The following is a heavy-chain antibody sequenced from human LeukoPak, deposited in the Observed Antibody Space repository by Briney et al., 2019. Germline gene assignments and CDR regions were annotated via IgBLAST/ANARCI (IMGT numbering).Heavy chain of an antibody. CDR3: ATAPYCTNGVCYLGPDY. D-gene: IGHD2-8*01. CDR1: GYTLTELS. J-gene: IGHJ4*02. V-gene: IGHV1-24*01. CDR2: FDPEAGET. Sequence: ASVKVSCKVSGYTLTELSMHCVRQSPGTGLEWMGGFDPEAGETICVQKIQCRGTMTEDTSTDTTYMELSSLRADDTAVYYCATAPYCTNGVCYLGPDYWGQGTLVTVSS.